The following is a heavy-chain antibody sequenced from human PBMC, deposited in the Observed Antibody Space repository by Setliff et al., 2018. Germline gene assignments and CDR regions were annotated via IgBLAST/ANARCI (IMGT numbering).Heavy chain of an antibody. D-gene: IGHD6-19*01. J-gene: IGHJ4*02. CDR3: AGTPARGTTWLSPFDY. Sequence: PSETLSLTCAVYGASFSGTYCSWSWIRQPAGKGLEWIGLIQSTGNTNYNPSLQSRVTISIDTSKNQFSLKMTSVTATDTAMYYCAGTPARGTTWLSPFDYWGQGTLVTVSS. V-gene: IGHV4-59*10. CDR1: GASFSGTYCS. CDR2: IQSTGNT.